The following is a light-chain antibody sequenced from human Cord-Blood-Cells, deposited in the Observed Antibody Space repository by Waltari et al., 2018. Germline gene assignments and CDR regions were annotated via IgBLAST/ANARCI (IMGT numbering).Light chain of an antibody. CDR1: QSISSY. Sequence: DIQMTQSQSSLSASVGDRVTITCRASQSISSYLNWYQQKPGKAPKLLIYAASSLQSGVPSRFSGSGSGTEFTLTISSLQPEDFATYYCQQSYSTPYTFGQGTKLEIK. V-gene: IGKV1-39*01. CDR2: AAS. J-gene: IGKJ2*01. CDR3: QQSYSTPYT.